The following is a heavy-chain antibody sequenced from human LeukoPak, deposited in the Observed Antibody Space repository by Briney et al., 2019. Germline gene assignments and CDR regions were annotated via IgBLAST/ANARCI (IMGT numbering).Heavy chain of an antibody. D-gene: IGHD3-3*01. CDR3: ARDPIGVDFFDY. Sequence: GGSLRLSCAASGLSFSGSWMSWVRQAPGKGLEWVANIKQDGSERYYVDSVKGRFTISRDNAKNSLYLQMNSLRAEDTAVSYCARDPIGVDFFDYWGEGTLVTVSS. CDR2: IKQDGSER. J-gene: IGHJ4*02. V-gene: IGHV3-7*01. CDR1: GLSFSGSW.